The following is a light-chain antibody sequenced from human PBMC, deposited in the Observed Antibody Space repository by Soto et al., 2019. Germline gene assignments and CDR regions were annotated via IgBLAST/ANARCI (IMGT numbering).Light chain of an antibody. J-gene: IGKJ1*01. V-gene: IGKV1-5*01. CDR1: QTISRW. CDR3: QQYNSYSET. Sequence: DIQMTQSPSTLSASVGDRVTITCRASQTISRWLAWYRQKPGKAPKLLIYDASSLESGVPPRFSGSGSGTEFTLTISSLQPDDFATYYCQQYNSYSETFGQGTKVDIK. CDR2: DAS.